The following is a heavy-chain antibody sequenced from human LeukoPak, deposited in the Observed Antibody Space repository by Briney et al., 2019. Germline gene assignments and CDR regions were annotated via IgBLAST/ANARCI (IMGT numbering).Heavy chain of an antibody. V-gene: IGHV4-39*01. Sequence: SETLSLTCTVSGGSIRSSSYYWGWIRQPPGKGLEWIGSIYHSGSTYYNPSLKSRVTISVDTSKNQFSLKLSSVTAAETAVYYCARHHRYNWNPNTLDYWGQGTLVTVSS. CDR2: IYHSGST. CDR1: GGSIRSSSYY. J-gene: IGHJ4*02. CDR3: ARHHRYNWNPNTLDY. D-gene: IGHD1-20*01.